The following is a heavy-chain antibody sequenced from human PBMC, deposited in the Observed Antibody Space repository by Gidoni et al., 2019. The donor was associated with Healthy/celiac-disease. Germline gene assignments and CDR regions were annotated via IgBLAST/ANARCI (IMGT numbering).Heavy chain of an antibody. Sequence: QLQLQESGPGLVKSSETLSLTCTVSGGSISRSSYYWGWIRQPPGKGREWIGSIYYSGGTYYNQSLKSRVTISVDTSKNQFSLKLSSVTAADTAVYYCAAGLVTMVRGGAAYWGQGTLVTVSS. J-gene: IGHJ4*02. V-gene: IGHV4-39*01. D-gene: IGHD3-10*01. CDR3: AAGLVTMVRGGAAY. CDR1: GGSISRSSYY. CDR2: IYYSGGT.